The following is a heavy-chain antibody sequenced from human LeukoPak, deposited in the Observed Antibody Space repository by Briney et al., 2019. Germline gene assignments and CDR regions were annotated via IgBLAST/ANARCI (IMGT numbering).Heavy chain of an antibody. Sequence: GGSLRLSCAASGFTFSSYAMSWVRQAPGKGLEGVSAISGSGGSTYYADSVKGRFTISRDNSKNTLYLQMDSLRAEDTAVYYCAKAHDPCSSTSCYTGLLDYWGQGTLVTVSS. D-gene: IGHD2-2*02. CDR2: ISGSGGST. CDR3: AKAHDPCSSTSCYTGLLDY. V-gene: IGHV3-23*01. J-gene: IGHJ4*02. CDR1: GFTFSSYA.